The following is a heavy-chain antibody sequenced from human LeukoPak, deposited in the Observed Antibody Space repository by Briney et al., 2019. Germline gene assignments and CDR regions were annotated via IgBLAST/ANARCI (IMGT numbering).Heavy chain of an antibody. D-gene: IGHD2-21*01. V-gene: IGHV4-39*01. Sequence: SETLSLTCTVSGDSISSNNYFWGWICEPPGKGLEWIGEISYNGNTYYNPPLKSRVTISVDTSKNQFSLKLSSVIAADTAVYHCATRSPLVAVITSHYYDYWGQGALVTVSS. CDR1: GDSISSNNYF. J-gene: IGHJ4*02. CDR3: ATRSPLVAVITSHYYDY. CDR2: ISYNGNT.